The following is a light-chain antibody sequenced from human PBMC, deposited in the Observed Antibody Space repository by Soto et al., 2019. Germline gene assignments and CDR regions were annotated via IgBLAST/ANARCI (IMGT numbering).Light chain of an antibody. V-gene: IGLV1-47*01. Sequence: QSVLTQPPSASGTPGQRVSITCSGSDSNIGSNSVHWYQQVPGMAPKLLVYKSDQRPSGVPDRFSGSKSVPSASLAISGLRAEDEAEYYCATWDDGLSGVLFGGGTKLTVL. CDR3: ATWDDGLSGVL. CDR1: DSNIGSNS. CDR2: KSD. J-gene: IGLJ2*01.